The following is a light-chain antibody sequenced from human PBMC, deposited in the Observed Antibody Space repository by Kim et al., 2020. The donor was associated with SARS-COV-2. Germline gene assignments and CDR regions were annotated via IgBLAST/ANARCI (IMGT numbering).Light chain of an antibody. V-gene: IGLV3-9*01. J-gene: IGLJ2*01. CDR2: RDN. CDR1: NIGSKN. CDR3: QVWDSNTVI. Sequence: SVALGQTARLTCEGNNIGSKNVYWYQQKPGQAPVLVIYRDNIRPSGIPVRFSGSNSGSTATLTFSRAQAGDEADYYCQVWDSNTVIFGGGTQLTVL.